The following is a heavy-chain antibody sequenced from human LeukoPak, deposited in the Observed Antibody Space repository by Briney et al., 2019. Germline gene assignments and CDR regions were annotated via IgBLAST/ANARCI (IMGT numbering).Heavy chain of an antibody. Sequence: GGSLRLSCAASGFTFSSYEMNWVRQAPGKGLEWVSYISSSGSTIYYADSVKGRFTISRDNAKNSLYLQMNSLRAEDTAVYYCARGAEGRWDIRCFDWLYPTFDYWGQGTLVTVSS. V-gene: IGHV3-48*03. CDR2: ISSSGSTI. CDR3: ARGAEGRWDIRCFDWLYPTFDY. D-gene: IGHD3-9*01. CDR1: GFTFSSYE. J-gene: IGHJ4*02.